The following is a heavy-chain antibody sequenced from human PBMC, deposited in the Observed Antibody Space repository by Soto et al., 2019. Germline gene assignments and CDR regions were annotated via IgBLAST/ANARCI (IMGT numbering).Heavy chain of an antibody. V-gene: IGHV3-48*01. Sequence: GGSLRLSCAASGFTFSSYSMNWVRQAPGKGLEWVSYISSSSSTIYYADSVKGRFTISRDNAKNSLYLQMNSLRAEDTAVYYCARFPGRGYSGYPSSGYWGQGTLVTVSS. CDR1: GFTFSSYS. J-gene: IGHJ4*02. CDR3: ARFPGRGYSGYPSSGY. D-gene: IGHD5-12*01. CDR2: ISSSSSTI.